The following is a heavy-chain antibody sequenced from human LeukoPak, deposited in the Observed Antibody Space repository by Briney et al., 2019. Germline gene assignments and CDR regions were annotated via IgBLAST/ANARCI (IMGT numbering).Heavy chain of an antibody. D-gene: IGHD3-22*01. Sequence: SQTLSLTCTVSGGSISSGDYYWSWIRQPPGKGLEWIAYMYYSGSTYYNPSLKSRVTMSADTSKNQLSLKLSSVTAADTAVYYCARPYYYDSRINPWGQGILVTASS. V-gene: IGHV4-30-4*01. CDR2: MYYSGST. J-gene: IGHJ5*02. CDR1: GGSISSGDYY. CDR3: ARPYYYDSRINP.